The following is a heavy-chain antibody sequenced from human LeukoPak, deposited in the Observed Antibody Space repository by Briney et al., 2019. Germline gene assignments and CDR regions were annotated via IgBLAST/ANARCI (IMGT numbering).Heavy chain of an antibody. V-gene: IGHV4-34*01. D-gene: IGHD3-10*01. J-gene: IGHJ4*02. CDR2: INHSGST. CDR3: ARGRYYGSGSTLPDY. Sequence: SETLSLTCAVYGGSFSGYYWSWIRQPPGKGLEWIGEINHSGSTNYNPSLKSRVTISVDTSKNQFTLKLSSVTAADTAVYYCARGRYYGSGSTLPDYWGRGTLVTVSS. CDR1: GGSFSGYY.